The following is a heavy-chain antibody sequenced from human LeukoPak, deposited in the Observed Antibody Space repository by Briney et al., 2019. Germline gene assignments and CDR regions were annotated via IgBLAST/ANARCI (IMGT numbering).Heavy chain of an antibody. CDR2: IFYSGRA. V-gene: IGHV4-31*03. Sequence: PSQTLSLTCTVSGGSISSGDYYWNWIRQHPEKSLEWIGYIFYSGRAYYNPSLKSRVTISVATYKTQFSLKLRSVTAADTAVYYCARGSTLIRGFDYWGQGTLVTVSS. CDR3: ARGSTLIRGFDY. CDR1: GGSISSGDYY. J-gene: IGHJ4*02. D-gene: IGHD3-10*01.